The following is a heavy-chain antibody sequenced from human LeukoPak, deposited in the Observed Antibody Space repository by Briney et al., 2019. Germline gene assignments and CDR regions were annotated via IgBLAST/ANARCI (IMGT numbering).Heavy chain of an antibody. V-gene: IGHV3-23*01. D-gene: IGHD3-16*02. CDR3: ARGTAGYHSSYFDY. Sequence: GGSLRLSCAASGFTFNNYAMSWVRQAPGKGLEWVSTISGSGVNTYYADSVKGRFTISRDNAENTLYLQMNSLRAEDTAVYYCARGTAGYHSSYFDYWGQGTLVTVSS. J-gene: IGHJ4*02. CDR1: GFTFNNYA. CDR2: ISGSGVNT.